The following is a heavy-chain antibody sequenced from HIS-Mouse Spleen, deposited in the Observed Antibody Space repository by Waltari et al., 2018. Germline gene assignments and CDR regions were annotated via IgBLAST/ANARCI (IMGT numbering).Heavy chain of an antibody. J-gene: IGHJ4*02. Sequence: QVQLVESGGGVVQPGRSLRLSCAASGFTFSSYGMHWVRQAPGKGLEWVAVIWYDGSNKYYADSVKGRFTISRDNSKNTLYLQMNSLRAEDTAVYYCAKEKVGAFDYWGQGTLVTVSS. CDR1: GFTFSSYG. V-gene: IGHV3-33*06. CDR2: IWYDGSNK. CDR3: AKEKVGAFDY. D-gene: IGHD1-26*01.